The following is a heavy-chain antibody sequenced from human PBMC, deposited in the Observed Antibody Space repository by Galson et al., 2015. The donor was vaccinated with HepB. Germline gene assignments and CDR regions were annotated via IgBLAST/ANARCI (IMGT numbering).Heavy chain of an antibody. J-gene: IGHJ5*02. CDR2: INHSGST. D-gene: IGHD3-10*01. CDR1: GGSFSGYY. Sequence: LSLTCAVYGGSFSGYYWSWIRQPPGKGLEWIGEINHSGSTNYNPSLKSRVTISVDTSKNQFSLKLSSVTAADTAVYYCARATITMVRGRSFWFDPWGQGTLVTVSS. V-gene: IGHV4-34*01. CDR3: ARATITMVRGRSFWFDP.